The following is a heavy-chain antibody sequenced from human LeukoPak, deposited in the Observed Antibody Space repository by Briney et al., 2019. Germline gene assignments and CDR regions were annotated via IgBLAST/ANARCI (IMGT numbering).Heavy chain of an antibody. J-gene: IGHJ4*02. CDR1: GFTFSSYG. CDR2: ISYDGSNK. V-gene: IGHV3-30*18. D-gene: IGHD3-22*01. Sequence: PGRSLRLSCAASGFTFSSYGMHWVRQAPGKGLEWVAVISYDGSNKYYADSVKGRFTISRDNSKNTLYLQMNSLRAEDTAVYYCAKGGGYYYNWGQGTLVTVSA. CDR3: AKGGGYYYN.